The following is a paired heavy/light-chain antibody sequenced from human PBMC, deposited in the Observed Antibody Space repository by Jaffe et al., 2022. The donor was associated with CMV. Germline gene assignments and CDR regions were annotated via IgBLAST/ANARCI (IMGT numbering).Light chain of an antibody. Sequence: QSALTQPASVSGAPGQSITISCTGTTSDVGGYNYVSWYQQHPGKAPKLMIYDVSYRPSGVSNRFSGSKSDNTASLTISGLQAEDEAEYYCSSYSGGTTLHVFGTGTTVNVL. CDR1: TSDVGGYNY. J-gene: IGLJ1*01. V-gene: IGLV2-14*03. CDR2: DVS. CDR3: SSYSGGTTLHV.
Heavy chain of an antibody. V-gene: IGHV3-53*01. J-gene: IGHJ6*02. D-gene: IGHD4-4*01. CDR1: GFIVTSNY. Sequence: EEQLVESGGGLIQPGGSLRLSCAASGFIVTSNYMNWVRQAPGKGLEWVSSIHNGGPTYYADSVKGRFTISGDTSKNTLYLQMNSLRAEDSAVYYCARAPTEVVLDYYYYYGMDVWGQGTTVTVSS. CDR3: ARAPTEVVLDYYYYYGMDV. CDR2: IHNGGPT.